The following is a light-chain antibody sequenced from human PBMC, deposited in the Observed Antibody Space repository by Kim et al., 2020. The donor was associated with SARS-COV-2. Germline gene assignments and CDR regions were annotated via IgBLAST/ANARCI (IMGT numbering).Light chain of an antibody. CDR1: QDIRND. V-gene: IGKV1-39*01. CDR2: AAS. J-gene: IGKJ4*01. CDR3: QQSHTAPLLT. Sequence: DIQMTQSPSSLSASVGDRVTISCRASQDIRNDLGWYQQKSGEAPKLLIYAASTLQSGVPSRFSGSGSGTDFTLTISSLQPEDFAIYYCQQSHTAPLLTFGGGTKVDIK.